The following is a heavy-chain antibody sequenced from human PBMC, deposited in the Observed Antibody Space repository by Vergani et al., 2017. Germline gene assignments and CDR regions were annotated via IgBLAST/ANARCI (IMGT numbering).Heavy chain of an antibody. V-gene: IGHV3-48*04. CDR1: GFTFSSYS. CDR3: ARDQLYGDDYYYMDV. Sequence: EVQLVESGGGLVQPGGSLRLSCAASGFTFSSYSMNWVRQAPGKGLEWVSYISSSSSTIYYADSVKGRFTISRDNAKNSLYLQMNCLRAEDTAVYYCARDQLYGDDYYYMDVWGKGTTVTVSS. CDR2: ISSSSSTI. J-gene: IGHJ6*03. D-gene: IGHD3-16*02.